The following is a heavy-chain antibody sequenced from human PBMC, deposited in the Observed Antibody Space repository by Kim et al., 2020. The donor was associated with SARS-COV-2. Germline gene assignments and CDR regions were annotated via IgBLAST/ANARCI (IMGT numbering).Heavy chain of an antibody. D-gene: IGHD3-9*01. CDR1: GYTFTSYY. J-gene: IGHJ6*02. CDR3: ARDPPPYDILTGYYAIHGMDV. CDR2: INPSGGST. V-gene: IGHV1-46*01. Sequence: ASVKVSCKASGYTFTSYYMHWVRQAPGQGLEWMGIINPSGGSTSYAQKFQGRVTMTRDTSTSTVYMELSSLRSEDTAVYYCARDPPPYDILTGYYAIHGMDVWGQGTTVTVSS.